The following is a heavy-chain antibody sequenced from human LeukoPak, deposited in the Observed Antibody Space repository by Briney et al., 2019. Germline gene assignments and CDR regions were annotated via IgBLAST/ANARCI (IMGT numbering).Heavy chain of an antibody. CDR3: ARALIDRYYYDSSGYSD. D-gene: IGHD3-22*01. V-gene: IGHV4-28*03. CDR2: IYYIGST. J-gene: IGHJ4*02. CDR1: GYSISSSNY. Sequence: SDTLSLTCAVSGYSISSSNYWGWIRQPPGKGLEWIGYIYYIGSTNYNPSLKSRVTISVDTSKNQFSVKRSSVTAADTAVYYCARALIDRYYYDSSGYSDWGQGTLVTVSS.